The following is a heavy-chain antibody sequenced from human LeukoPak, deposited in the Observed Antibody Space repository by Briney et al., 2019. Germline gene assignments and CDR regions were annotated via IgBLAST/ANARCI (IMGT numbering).Heavy chain of an antibody. Sequence: GGSLRLSCAASGFTFSSYWMSWVRQAPGKGLEWVANIKQDGSEKYYVDSVKGRFTISRDNAKNSLYLQMNSLRAEDTAVYYCARDQEITMVRGVIADYYYYGMDVWGQGTTVTVSS. J-gene: IGHJ6*02. CDR2: IKQDGSEK. CDR3: ARDQEITMVRGVIADYYYYGMDV. V-gene: IGHV3-7*01. D-gene: IGHD3-10*01. CDR1: GFTFSSYW.